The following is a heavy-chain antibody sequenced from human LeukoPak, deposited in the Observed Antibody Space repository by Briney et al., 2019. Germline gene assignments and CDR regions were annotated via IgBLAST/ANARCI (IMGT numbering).Heavy chain of an antibody. CDR3: AKVVGATTRGYFDY. J-gene: IGHJ4*02. V-gene: IGHV3-23*01. Sequence: GGSLRLSCAASLFTFSIYAMRWVRQAPGKGLEWVSTISSSGGSTYYADSVKGRFTISRDNSKNTLYLQMNSLRAEDTAVYYCAKVVGATTRGYFDYWGQGTLVTVSS. CDR2: ISSSGGST. CDR1: LFTFSIYA. D-gene: IGHD1-26*01.